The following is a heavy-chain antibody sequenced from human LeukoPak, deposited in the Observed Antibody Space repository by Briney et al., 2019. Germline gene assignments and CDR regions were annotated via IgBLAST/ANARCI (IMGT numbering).Heavy chain of an antibody. CDR1: GGSISSSSYY. CDR3: ARQVRYNSGWFVSDY. Sequence: SETLSLTCTVSGGSISSSSYYWGWIRQPPGKGWEWIGSIYYSGSTYYNPSVKSRVTIFVDTSKNQFSLKLSSVTAADTAVYYCARQVRYNSGWFVSDYWGQGTLVTVSS. J-gene: IGHJ4*02. D-gene: IGHD6-19*01. CDR2: IYYSGST. V-gene: IGHV4-39*01.